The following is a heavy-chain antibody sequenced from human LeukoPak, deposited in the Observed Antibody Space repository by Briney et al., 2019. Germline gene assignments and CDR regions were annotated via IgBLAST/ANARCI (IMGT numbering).Heavy chain of an antibody. J-gene: IGHJ4*02. CDR1: GFTFSSYS. CDR3: AKSVVRQWLGKYYFDY. V-gene: IGHV3-48*01. Sequence: GGSLRLSCAASGFTFSSYSMNWVRQAPGKGLEWVSYISSSSSTIYYADPVKGRFTISRDNAKNSLYLQMNSLRAEDMALYYCAKSVVRQWLGKYYFDYWGQGTLVTVSS. CDR2: ISSSSSTI. D-gene: IGHD6-19*01.